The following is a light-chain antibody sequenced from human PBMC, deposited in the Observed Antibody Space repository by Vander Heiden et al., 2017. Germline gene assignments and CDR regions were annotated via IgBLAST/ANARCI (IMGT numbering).Light chain of an antibody. CDR3: SSYTSSTTLI. Sequence: QSALTQPASVSGSPGQSITISCTGTSSDVGGYNYVSWYQQHSGKAPKVMIYDVSNRPSGVSNRFSGSKSDNTASLTISGLQAEDEADYYCSSYTSSTTLIFGGGTKLTVL. V-gene: IGLV2-14*01. J-gene: IGLJ2*01. CDR1: SSDVGGYNY. CDR2: DVS.